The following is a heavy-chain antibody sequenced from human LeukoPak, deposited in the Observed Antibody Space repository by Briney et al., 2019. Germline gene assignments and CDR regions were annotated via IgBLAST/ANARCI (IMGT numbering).Heavy chain of an antibody. D-gene: IGHD5-24*01. V-gene: IGHV4-4*07. CDR2: IYTSGST. Sequence: SETLSLTCTVSGGSISSYYWSWIRQPAGKRREWIGRIYTSGSTNYNSSLKSRVTMSVDTSKNQVSLRLSSVTAADTAVYYCATGDGYNSFDYWGQGTLVTVSS. CDR1: GGSISSYY. CDR3: ATGDGYNSFDY. J-gene: IGHJ4*02.